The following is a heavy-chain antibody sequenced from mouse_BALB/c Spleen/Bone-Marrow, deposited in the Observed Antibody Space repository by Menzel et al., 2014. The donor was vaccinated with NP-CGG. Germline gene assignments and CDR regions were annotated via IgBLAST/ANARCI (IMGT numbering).Heavy chain of an antibody. D-gene: IGHD2-1*01. CDR2: INPSTGYT. CDR3: ARGNPLYAMDY. CDR1: GYTFTSYW. J-gene: IGHJ4*01. V-gene: IGHV1-7*01. Sequence: VQLQQSGAELAKPGASVKMSCKASGYTFTSYWMHWVKQRPGQGLEWIGYINPSTGYTDYNQKFNDKATLTADKYSSTAYMQLSSLTSKDSAVYYCARGNPLYAMDYWGQGTSVTVSS.